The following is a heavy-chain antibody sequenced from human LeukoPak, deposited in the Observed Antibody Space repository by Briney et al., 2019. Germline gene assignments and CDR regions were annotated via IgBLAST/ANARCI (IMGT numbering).Heavy chain of an antibody. CDR2: ISAYNGNT. CDR3: ARGMSYLPRHYTITYYFDY. D-gene: IGHD5-12*01. V-gene: IGHV1-18*01. J-gene: IGHJ4*02. CDR1: GYTFTSYG. Sequence: ASVKVSCKASGYTFTSYGISWVRQAPGQGLEWMGWISAYNGNTNYAQKLQGRVTMTTDTSTSTAYMELRSLRSEDTAVYYCARGMSYLPRHYTITYYFDYWGQGTLVTVSS.